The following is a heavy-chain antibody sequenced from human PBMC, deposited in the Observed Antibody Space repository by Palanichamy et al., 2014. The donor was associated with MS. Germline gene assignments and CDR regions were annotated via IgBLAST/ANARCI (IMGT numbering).Heavy chain of an antibody. V-gene: IGHV3-74*01. D-gene: IGHD4-17*01. CDR3: ARAGVYGESVNDAFDT. CDR2: ISTDGSST. CDR1: GFTFSRYW. Sequence: EVHLAEPGGGLVQPGGSLRLSCAVSGFTFSRYWMHWVRQAPGRGLAWVSRISTDGSSTYYADSVKGRFTISRDNAKNTLYLQMNSLRAEDTAVYYCARAGVYGESVNDAFDTWGQGTMVTVSS. J-gene: IGHJ3*02.